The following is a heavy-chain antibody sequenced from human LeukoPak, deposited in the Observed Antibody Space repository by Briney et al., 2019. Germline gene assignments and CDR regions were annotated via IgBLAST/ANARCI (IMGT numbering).Heavy chain of an antibody. CDR1: GYSFTSYW. J-gene: IGHJ4*02. D-gene: IGHD4-17*01. V-gene: IGHV5-51*01. Sequence: GESLKISCKGSGYSFTSYWVGWVRQMPGKGLEWMGTIYPGDSDIRYRPSFQGQVTISADESISTAYLQWSSLKASDTAMYFCARLYGEYADPSFDHWGQGTLVTVSS. CDR3: ARLYGEYADPSFDH. CDR2: IYPGDSDI.